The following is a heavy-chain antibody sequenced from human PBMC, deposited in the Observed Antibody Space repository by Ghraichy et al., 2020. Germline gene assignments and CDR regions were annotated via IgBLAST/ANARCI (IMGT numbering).Heavy chain of an antibody. D-gene: IGHD1-26*01. V-gene: IGHV4-39*01. CDR1: GGSIYSGGFC. Sequence: SQTLSLTCTVSGGSIYSGGFCWNWIRQPPGMGLEWIGSICSSGSTYYNPSVKSRVSISVGTSKNQFSLKQTSVSAADTAVYYCARSTGSDFYWGPGILVTVSP. CDR3: ARSTGSDFY. J-gene: IGHJ4*02. CDR2: ICSSGST.